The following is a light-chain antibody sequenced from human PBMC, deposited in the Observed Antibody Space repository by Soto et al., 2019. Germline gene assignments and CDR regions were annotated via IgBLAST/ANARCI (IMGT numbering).Light chain of an antibody. CDR2: GVS. CDR1: LSVSSSN. V-gene: IGKV3-20*01. Sequence: EIVLTQSPGTLSLSLGERATLSCRASLSVSSSNLAWYQQKPGQAPRLLIYGVSSRATGLPDRFSGRGSGTDFTLTISGLEPEDFAVYYCQQYGSTPLTFGGGTKVEIK. J-gene: IGKJ4*01. CDR3: QQYGSTPLT.